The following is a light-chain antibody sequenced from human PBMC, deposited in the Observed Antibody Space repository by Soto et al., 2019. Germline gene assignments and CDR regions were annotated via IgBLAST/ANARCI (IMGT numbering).Light chain of an antibody. CDR2: GAS. Sequence: ELVVPRTLATQSVSQAGRATLSCRASQRVSSSLAWYQQKPGQAPRLLIYGASSRATGIPDRFSGGGSGTDFTLTISRLEPEDFAVYYCQKYGSSLFTSGPGTKVD. CDR3: QKYGSSLFT. J-gene: IGKJ3*01. CDR1: QRVSSS. V-gene: IGKV3-20*01.